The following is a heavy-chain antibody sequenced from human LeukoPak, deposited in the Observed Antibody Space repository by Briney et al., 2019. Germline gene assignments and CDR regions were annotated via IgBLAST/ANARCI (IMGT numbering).Heavy chain of an antibody. V-gene: IGHV4-59*08. CDR3: ARHKDYYYSYMDV. CDR2: IYYSGST. CDR1: GGSISSYY. J-gene: IGHJ6*03. Sequence: SETLSLTCTVSGGSISSYYWSWIRQPPGKGLEWIGYIYYSGSTNYNPSLKGRVAISVDTSKNQFSLKLSSVTAADTAVYYCARHKDYYYSYMDVWGKGTTVTISS.